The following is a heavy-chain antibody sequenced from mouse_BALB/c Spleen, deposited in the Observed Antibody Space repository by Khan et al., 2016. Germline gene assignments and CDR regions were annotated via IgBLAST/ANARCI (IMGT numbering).Heavy chain of an antibody. J-gene: IGHJ1*01. CDR3: ARDTTATHHGYCDV. D-gene: IGHD1-2*01. CDR2: IRNKANGYTT. CDR1: GFTFTDYY. V-gene: IGHV7-3*02. Sequence: EVELVESGGGLVQPGGSLRLSCATSGFTFTDYYMSWVRQPPGKALEWLGFIRNKANGYTTEYSASVKGRFTISRDNSQRILYLQMNTLRAEDSATYYCARDTTATHHGYCDVWGAGTTVTVSS.